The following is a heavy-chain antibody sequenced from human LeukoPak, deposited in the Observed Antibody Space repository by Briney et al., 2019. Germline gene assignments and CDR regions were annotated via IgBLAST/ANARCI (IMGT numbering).Heavy chain of an antibody. CDR1: GASISSGDYY. V-gene: IGHV4-30-4*08. J-gene: IGHJ5*02. D-gene: IGHD3-3*01. CDR2: IYYRGTT. CDR3: AREYRYDFWCGYPGRFEP. Sequence: KASQTLSLTCTVSGASISSGDYYWSWIRQPPGKGLEWIGYIYYRGTTYYNPSLKSRVTISVDTSKNQFSLKLSSVTAADTAVYYCAREYRYDFWCGYPGRFEPWGQGTLVTVSS.